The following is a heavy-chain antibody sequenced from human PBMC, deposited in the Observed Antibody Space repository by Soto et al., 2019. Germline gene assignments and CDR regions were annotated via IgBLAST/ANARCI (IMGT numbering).Heavy chain of an antibody. CDR2: IIPLHNTS. V-gene: IGHV1-69*06. Sequence: QVQLLQSGAEVKKPGSSVKVSCKVSGGAFNNYALNWVRHGPGQGLEWLGGIIPLHNTSNYSLKFLGRVTVTADISSTTVYMELNSLTSDDTATYYCASWSNWNPLYYDGLDVWGQGPTVTVSS. CDR3: ASWSNWNPLYYDGLDV. D-gene: IGHD1-20*01. J-gene: IGHJ6*02. CDR1: GGAFNNYA.